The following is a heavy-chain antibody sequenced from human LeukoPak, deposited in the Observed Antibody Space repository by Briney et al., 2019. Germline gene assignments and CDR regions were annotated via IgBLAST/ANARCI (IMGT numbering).Heavy chain of an antibody. V-gene: IGHV3-23*01. D-gene: IGHD3-22*01. CDR3: AKVREYYDSSGYYFDY. CDR1: GFTFSSYA. CDR2: ISGSGGST. J-gene: IGHJ4*02. Sequence: PGGCLRLSWTASGFTFSSYAMSWVRQAPGKGLEWVSAISGSGGSTYYADSVKGRFTISRDNSKNTLYLQMNSLRAEDTAVYYCAKVREYYDSSGYYFDYWGQGTLVTVSS.